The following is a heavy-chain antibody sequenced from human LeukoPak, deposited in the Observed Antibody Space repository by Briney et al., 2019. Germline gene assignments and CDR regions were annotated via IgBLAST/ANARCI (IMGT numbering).Heavy chain of an antibody. Sequence: GGSLRLSCAASGFTFSDYYMSWIRQAPGKGLEWVANINQDGSEKYYVDSVKGRFTISRDNAKNSLYLQMNSLRAEDTAVYYCARAKEDYYGSGSYSAYDWGQGTLVTVSS. CDR2: INQDGSEK. CDR1: GFTFSDYY. V-gene: IGHV3-7*01. CDR3: ARAKEDYYGSGSYSAYD. J-gene: IGHJ4*02. D-gene: IGHD3-10*01.